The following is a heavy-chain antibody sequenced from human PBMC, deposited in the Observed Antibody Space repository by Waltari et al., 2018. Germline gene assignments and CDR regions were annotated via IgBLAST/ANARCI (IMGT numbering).Heavy chain of an antibody. CDR3: ARWQQWPVRAFDY. CDR2: IYSGGST. D-gene: IGHD6-19*01. Sequence: EVQLVESGGGLIQPGGSLRLSCAASGFLASRTYMRWVRQAPGRGLEWVSLIYSGGSTYYADSVKGRFTISRDNSKNTLYLQMDSPSVEDTAVYYCARWQQWPVRAFDYWGQGTLVTVSS. V-gene: IGHV3-53*01. CDR1: GFLASRTY. J-gene: IGHJ4*02.